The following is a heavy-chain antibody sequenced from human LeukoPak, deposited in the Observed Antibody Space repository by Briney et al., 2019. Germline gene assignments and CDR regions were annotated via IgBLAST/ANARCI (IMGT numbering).Heavy chain of an antibody. CDR2: INHTGSA. CDR1: GRSLRGHS. J-gene: IGHJ4*02. V-gene: IGHV4-34*01. D-gene: IGHD6-19*01. CDR3: ARWGGWPYDF. Sequence: SQTLALTCGIYGRSLRGHSWGWIRQPPGRGLEWIGEINHTGSANYNPSLKSRLTMSVDTSKNQFSLHLTSVTAADTAVYYCARWGGWPYDFWGQGTLVTVSS.